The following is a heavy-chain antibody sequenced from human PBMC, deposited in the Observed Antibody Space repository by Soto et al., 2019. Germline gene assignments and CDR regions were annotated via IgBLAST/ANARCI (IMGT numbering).Heavy chain of an antibody. J-gene: IGHJ6*04. Sequence: SKPLSLSCTVSGGSISSSSYYWGWIRQPPGKGLEWIGSIYYSGSTYYNPSLKSRVTISVDTSKNQFSLKLRSVTAADTAVYYCARDPTRGDLLYGMDVWGKGTTVTV. CDR1: GGSISSSSYY. CDR2: IYYSGST. V-gene: IGHV4-39*07. CDR3: ARDPTRGDLLYGMDV. D-gene: IGHD3-16*01.